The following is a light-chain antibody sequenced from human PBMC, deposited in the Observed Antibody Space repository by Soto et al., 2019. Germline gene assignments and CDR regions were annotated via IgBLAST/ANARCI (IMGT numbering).Light chain of an antibody. V-gene: IGKV3-15*01. J-gene: IGKJ1*01. CDR3: QQYNNWPPLWT. CDR2: AAS. Sequence: EIGMTQSLATLSVSPGEGATHACRASQSVSTNLAWYQQKPGQAPRLLIYAASTRATGIPARFSGSGSGTEFTLTISSLQSEDFAVYYCQQYNNWPPLWTFGQGTKVEIK. CDR1: QSVSTN.